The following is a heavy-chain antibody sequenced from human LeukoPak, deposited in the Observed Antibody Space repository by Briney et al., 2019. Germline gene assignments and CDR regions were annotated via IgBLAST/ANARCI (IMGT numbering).Heavy chain of an antibody. J-gene: IGHJ4*02. Sequence: QTGGSLRLSCAASGFTFSSYSMNWVRQAPGKGLEWVSAISGSGGSTYYADSVKGRLTISRDNSKNTLYLQMNSLRAEDTAVYYCAKDQGQEWLARDYFDYWGQGTLVTVSS. D-gene: IGHD6-19*01. CDR3: AKDQGQEWLARDYFDY. V-gene: IGHV3-23*01. CDR1: GFTFSSYS. CDR2: ISGSGGST.